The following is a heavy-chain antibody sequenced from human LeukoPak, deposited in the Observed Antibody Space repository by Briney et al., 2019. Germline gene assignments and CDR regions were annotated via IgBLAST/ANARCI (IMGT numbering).Heavy chain of an antibody. D-gene: IGHD2-21*01. Sequence: SETLSLTCTVSGGSISSYYWSWIRQPPGKGLEWIGYTYYSGSTNYNPSLKSRVTISVDTSKNQFSLKLSSVTAADTAVYYCARVGGGDCFDYWGQGTLVTVSS. V-gene: IGHV4-59*01. CDR2: TYYSGST. J-gene: IGHJ4*02. CDR3: ARVGGGDCFDY. CDR1: GGSISSYY.